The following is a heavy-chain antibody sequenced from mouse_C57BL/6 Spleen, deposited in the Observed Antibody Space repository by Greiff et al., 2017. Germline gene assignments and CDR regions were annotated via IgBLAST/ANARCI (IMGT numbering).Heavy chain of an antibody. J-gene: IGHJ2*01. V-gene: IGHV6-3*01. D-gene: IGHD1-1*02. CDR2: IRLKSDNYAT. Sequence: EVQLQESGGGLVQPGGSMKLSCVASGFTFSNYWMNWVRQSPEKGLEWVAQIRLKSDNYATHYAESVKGRFTISRDDSKSSVYLQMNNLRAEDTGIYYCTGITTVVDWGQGTTLTVSS. CDR1: GFTFSNYW. CDR3: TGITTVVD.